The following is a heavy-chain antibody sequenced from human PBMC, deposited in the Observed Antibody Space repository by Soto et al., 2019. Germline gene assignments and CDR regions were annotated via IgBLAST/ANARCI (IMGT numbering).Heavy chain of an antibody. J-gene: IGHJ4*02. CDR1: GGSISSSSYY. V-gene: IGHV4-39*07. CDR2: IYYTGNT. D-gene: IGHD3-22*01. Sequence: PSETLSLTCAVSGGSISSSSYYWVWIRQPPGKGLECIGCIYYTGNTYYNPSLKGRVTISVDTSKNQFSLKLTSVTAADTAVYYCATYDSGGKFDFWGQGTLVTVSS. CDR3: ATYDSGGKFDF.